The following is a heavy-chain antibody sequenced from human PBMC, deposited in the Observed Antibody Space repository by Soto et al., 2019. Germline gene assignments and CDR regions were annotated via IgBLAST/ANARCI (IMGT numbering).Heavy chain of an antibody. J-gene: IGHJ6*02. V-gene: IGHV3-23*01. CDR1: GFTFSSYA. Sequence: PGGSLRLSCAASGFTFSSYAMSWVRQAPGKGLEWVSAFSGSGGSTYYADSVKGRFTISRDNSKNTLYLQMNSLRAEDTAVYYCAKACITIFGVVIPDQYYYYGMDVWGQGTTVTVSS. CDR2: FSGSGGST. CDR3: AKACITIFGVVIPDQYYYYGMDV. D-gene: IGHD3-3*01.